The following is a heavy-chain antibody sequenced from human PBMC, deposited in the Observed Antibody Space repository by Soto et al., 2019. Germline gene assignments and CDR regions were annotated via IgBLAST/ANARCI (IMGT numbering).Heavy chain of an antibody. Sequence: QVQRVQSGAEVKKPVSPVKVSCKASGGTFRSSAISWVRPAPGQGLEWMGAIIPVFGTAHYAQKFQGRDTITADKPTSTAYMELSRLRSEDTAVSYCARERPEGGKDVWGQGTTVTASS. V-gene: IGHV1-69*06. D-gene: IGHD6-25*01. CDR3: ARERPEGGKDV. J-gene: IGHJ6*02. CDR1: GGTFRSSA. CDR2: IIPVFGTA.